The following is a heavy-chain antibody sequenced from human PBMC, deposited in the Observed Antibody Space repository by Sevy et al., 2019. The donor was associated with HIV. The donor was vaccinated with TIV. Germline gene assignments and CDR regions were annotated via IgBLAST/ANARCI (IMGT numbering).Heavy chain of an antibody. CDR2: ICSGGST. J-gene: IGHJ3*02. D-gene: IGHD1-26*01. CDR1: GFTVSSNY. Sequence: GGSLRLSCAASGFTVSSNYMSWVRQAPGKGLEWVSVICSGGSTYYEDSVKGRFTSSRDNSKNTLYLQMNSLRAEDTAVDYCARGYSGSYYRGDAFDIWGQGTMVTVSS. CDR3: ARGYSGSYYRGDAFDI. V-gene: IGHV3-53*01.